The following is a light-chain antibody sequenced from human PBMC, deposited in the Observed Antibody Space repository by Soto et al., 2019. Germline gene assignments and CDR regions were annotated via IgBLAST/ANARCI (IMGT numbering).Light chain of an antibody. CDR1: QSVSSRY. J-gene: IGKJ1*01. CDR3: QQYVISLST. CDR2: AAS. Sequence: EIVLTQSPGTLSLSPGDTAALSCRASQSVSSRYLAWYQQKSGQAPRLLIYAASSRATDIPDRFIGYGSGTDFTLTICALETQDFAVYYCQQYVISLSTFGQGTKVDIK. V-gene: IGKV3-20*01.